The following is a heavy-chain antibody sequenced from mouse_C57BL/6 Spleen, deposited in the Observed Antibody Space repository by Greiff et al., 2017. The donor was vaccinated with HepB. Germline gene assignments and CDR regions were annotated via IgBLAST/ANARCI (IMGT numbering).Heavy chain of an antibody. Sequence: QVQLKESGAELARPGASVKLSCKASGYTFTSYGISWVKQRTGQGLEWIGEIYPRSGNTYYNEKFKGKATLTADKSSSTAYMELRSLTSEDSAVYFCARESYDYDDGYYFDYWGQGTTLTVSS. V-gene: IGHV1-81*01. CDR2: IYPRSGNT. CDR3: ARESYDYDDGYYFDY. D-gene: IGHD2-4*01. J-gene: IGHJ2*01. CDR1: GYTFTSYG.